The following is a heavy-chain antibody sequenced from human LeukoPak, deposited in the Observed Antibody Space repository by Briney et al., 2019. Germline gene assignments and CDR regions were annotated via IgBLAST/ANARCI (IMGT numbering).Heavy chain of an antibody. CDR3: AKDLPPYYYGSGSFLTSFDY. Sequence: GGSLRLSCAASGFTFDDYAMHWVRHAPGKGLEWVSGISWNSGSIGYADSVKGRFTISRDNAKNSLYLQMNSLRAEDTALYYCAKDLPPYYYGSGSFLTSFDYWGQGTLVTVSS. D-gene: IGHD3-10*01. CDR2: ISWNSGSI. CDR1: GFTFDDYA. J-gene: IGHJ4*02. V-gene: IGHV3-9*01.